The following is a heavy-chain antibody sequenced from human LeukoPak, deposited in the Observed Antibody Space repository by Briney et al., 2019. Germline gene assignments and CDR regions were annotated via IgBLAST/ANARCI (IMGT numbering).Heavy chain of an antibody. CDR1: GYTFTGYY. Sequence: ASVKVSCKASGYTFTGYYMHWVRQAPGQGLEWMGWINPNSGGTNYAQKFQGRVNMTRDTSISTAYMELSRLRSDDTAVYYCAREGRKYSRSFDYWGQGTLVTVSS. CDR2: INPNSGGT. D-gene: IGHD6-6*01. J-gene: IGHJ4*02. V-gene: IGHV1-2*02. CDR3: AREGRKYSRSFDY.